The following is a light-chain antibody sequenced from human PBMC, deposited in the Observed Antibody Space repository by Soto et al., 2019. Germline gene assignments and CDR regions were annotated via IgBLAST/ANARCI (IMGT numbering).Light chain of an antibody. J-gene: IGLJ2*01. CDR1: SSDVGGYNY. CDR2: GVN. CDR3: TSYTSSSTLV. Sequence: QSALTQPASVSGSPGQSITISCTGTSSDVGGYNYVSWYQHQPGKAPKLMFYGVNNRPSGVSNRFSASKSGNTASLTISGLQAEDEADYYCTSYTSSSTLVFGGGTKLTVL. V-gene: IGLV2-14*03.